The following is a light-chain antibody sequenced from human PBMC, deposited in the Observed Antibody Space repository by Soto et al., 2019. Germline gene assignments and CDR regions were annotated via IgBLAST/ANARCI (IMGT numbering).Light chain of an antibody. CDR1: QGITSY. V-gene: IGKV1-39*01. CDR2: AAS. CDR3: QQSYSTPT. J-gene: IGKJ4*01. Sequence: DIQMTQSPSSLSASVGDRVTITCRASQGITSYLNWFQQKPGKAPKLLIYAASSLQSGVPSRFSGSGSGTDFTLNISSLHPEDLATYYCQQSYSTPTFGGGTKVEI.